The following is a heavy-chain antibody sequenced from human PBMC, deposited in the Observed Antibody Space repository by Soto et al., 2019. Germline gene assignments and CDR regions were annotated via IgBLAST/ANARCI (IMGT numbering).Heavy chain of an antibody. Sequence: SETLSLTCTVSGGSISSSSYYWGWIRQPPGKGLEWIGSIYYSGSTYYNPSLKSRVTIPVDTSKNQFSLKLSSVTASDTAVYYCVREVKTVFGPEAASGPFDYWGQGTQVTVSS. J-gene: IGHJ4*02. V-gene: IGHV4-39*02. CDR3: VREVKTVFGPEAASGPFDY. CDR2: IYYSGST. D-gene: IGHD3-3*01. CDR1: GGSISSSSYY.